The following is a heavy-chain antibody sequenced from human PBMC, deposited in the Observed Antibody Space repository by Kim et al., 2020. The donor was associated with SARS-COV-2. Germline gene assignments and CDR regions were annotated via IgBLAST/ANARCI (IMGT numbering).Heavy chain of an antibody. D-gene: IGHD3-16*01. CDR3: VRDRMGGAFDI. V-gene: IGHV3-48*02. CDR1: GFPFSAYD. Sequence: GGSLRLSCATSGFPFSAYDMNWVRQAPGKGLEWLSFITKCGTTIYYADSVKGRFTTSRDNAKNSLHLQMNSLKDEDTAVYHCVRDRMGGAFDIWGQGTLV. CDR2: ITKCGTTI. J-gene: IGHJ3*02.